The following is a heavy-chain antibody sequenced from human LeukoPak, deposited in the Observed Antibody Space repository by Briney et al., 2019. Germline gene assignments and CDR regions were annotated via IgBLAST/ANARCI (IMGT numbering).Heavy chain of an antibody. J-gene: IGHJ3*02. CDR2: IYYSGST. D-gene: IGHD2-2*01. CDR3: ARAPASSTINDAFDI. CDR1: GGSISSSSYY. Sequence: PSETLSLTCTVSGGSISSSSYYWGWIRQPPGKGLEWFGSIYYSGSTYYNPSLRSRVTISVDTSKNQFSLKLSSVTAADTAVYYCARAPASSTINDAFDIWGQGTMVTVSS. V-gene: IGHV4-39*01.